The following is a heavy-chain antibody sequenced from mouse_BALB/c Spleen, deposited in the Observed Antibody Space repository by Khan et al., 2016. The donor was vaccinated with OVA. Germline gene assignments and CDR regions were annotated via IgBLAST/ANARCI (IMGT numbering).Heavy chain of an antibody. J-gene: IGHJ3*01. CDR2: ISSGGDYT. Sequence: DVKLVESGGDLVKPGGSLKLSCAASGFTFSSYSMSWVRQTPDKRLEWVASISSGGDYTYYPDIVKGRFTISRDNAKNTLYLQMSSLKSEDTAMYYCASHLTGSFAYWGQGTLVTVSA. V-gene: IGHV5-6*02. D-gene: IGHD4-1*01. CDR3: ASHLTGSFAY. CDR1: GFTFSSYS.